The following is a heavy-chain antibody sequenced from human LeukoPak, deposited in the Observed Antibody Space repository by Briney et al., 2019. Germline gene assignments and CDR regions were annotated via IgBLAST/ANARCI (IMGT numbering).Heavy chain of an antibody. CDR1: GGTFSSYA. Sequence: GASVKVSCKASGGTFSSYAISWVRQAPGQGLEWMGGIIPIFGTANYAQKFQGRVTITADESTSTAYMELSSLRSEDTAVYYCARALVVVAATPEPHYYGMDVWGKGTTVTVSS. CDR3: ARALVVVAATPEPHYYGMDV. J-gene: IGHJ6*04. CDR2: IIPIFGTA. V-gene: IGHV1-69*13. D-gene: IGHD2-15*01.